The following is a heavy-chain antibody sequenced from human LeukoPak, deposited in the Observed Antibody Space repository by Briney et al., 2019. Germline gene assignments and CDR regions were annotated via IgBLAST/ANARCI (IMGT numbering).Heavy chain of an antibody. J-gene: IGHJ6*04. D-gene: IGHD3-22*01. CDR2: IIPIFGTT. V-gene: IGHV1-69*13. CDR1: GGTFSRYA. Sequence: GASVKVSCKASGGTFSRYAISWVRQAPGQGLEWIGGIIPIFGTTNYAQKFQGRVTITADDSTSTAYMELSSLRSEDTAVCYCARTLRPYNYDSSSYSVWGKGTTVTISS. CDR3: ARTLRPYNYDSSSYSV.